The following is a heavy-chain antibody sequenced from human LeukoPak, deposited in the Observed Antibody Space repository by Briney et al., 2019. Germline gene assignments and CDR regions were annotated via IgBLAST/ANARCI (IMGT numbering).Heavy chain of an antibody. CDR1: GGSISSGGYY. J-gene: IGHJ5*02. V-gene: IGHV4-31*03. D-gene: IGHD3-3*01. Sequence: SQTLSLTCTVSGGSISSGGYYWSWIRQHPGKGLEWIGYIYYSGSTYYNPSLKSRVTISVDTSKNQFSLKLSSVTAADTAVYYCARASGLERITIFGTPGTFGPWGRGTLVTVSS. CDR3: ARASGLERITIFGTPGTFGP. CDR2: IYYSGST.